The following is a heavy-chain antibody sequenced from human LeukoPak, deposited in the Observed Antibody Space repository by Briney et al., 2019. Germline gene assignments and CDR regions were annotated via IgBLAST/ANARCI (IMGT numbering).Heavy chain of an antibody. CDR1: GFTFSPYA. D-gene: IGHD2-15*01. J-gene: IGHJ4*02. CDR2: ISNNGDNK. Sequence: GGSLRLSCAASGFTFSPYAMHWVRQAPGKGLEWVAVISNNGDNKHYADSVRGRFTISRDNSKNTLYLQMNSLRAEDTAVYYCARDGFGGSPYGNWGQGTLVTVSS. CDR3: ARDGFGGSPYGN. V-gene: IGHV3-30*14.